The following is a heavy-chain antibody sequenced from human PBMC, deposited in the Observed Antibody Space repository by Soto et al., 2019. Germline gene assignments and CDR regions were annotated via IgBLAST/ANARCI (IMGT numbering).Heavy chain of an antibody. CDR2: IVVASGRT. J-gene: IGHJ6*02. CDR3: SAEHPHTAIGWPV. V-gene: IGHV1-58*02. Sequence: SVKVSCTASGFDFGSFGIQFLRQTRVRGREWIGWIVVASGRTNYARQLQGRVAFSRDMSSTTAYMDLYDLKSDDTAVYFCSAEHPHTAIGWPVWGQGTTVTVSS. CDR1: GFDFGSFG.